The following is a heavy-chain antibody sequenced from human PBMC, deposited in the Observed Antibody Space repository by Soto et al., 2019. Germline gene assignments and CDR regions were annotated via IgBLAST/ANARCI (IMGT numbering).Heavy chain of an antibody. V-gene: IGHV3-48*01. CDR1: VFTFSSYS. D-gene: IGHD3-9*01. CDR3: ARDGLGDAFDI. J-gene: IGHJ3*02. CDR2: ISSSSSTI. Sequence: PGGSLRLSCAASVFTFSSYSMNWVRQAPGKGLEWVSYISSSSSTIYYADSVKGRFTISRDNAKNSLYLQMNSLRAEDTAVYYCARDGLGDAFDIWGQGTMVTVSS.